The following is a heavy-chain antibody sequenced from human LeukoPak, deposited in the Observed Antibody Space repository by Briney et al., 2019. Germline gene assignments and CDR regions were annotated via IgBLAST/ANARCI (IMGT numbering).Heavy chain of an antibody. CDR3: ARDQDYYDSSGYYLFFDY. D-gene: IGHD3-22*01. V-gene: IGHV4-61*02. CDR2: IYTSGST. Sequence: SETLSLTCTVSGNSISSGDNYWRWIRQPAGKGLEWIGRIYTSGSTNYSPSLKSRVTISGDTSKNQFSLKLSSVTAADTAVYYCARDQDYYDSSGYYLFFDYWGQGTLVTVSS. CDR1: GNSISSGDNY. J-gene: IGHJ4*02.